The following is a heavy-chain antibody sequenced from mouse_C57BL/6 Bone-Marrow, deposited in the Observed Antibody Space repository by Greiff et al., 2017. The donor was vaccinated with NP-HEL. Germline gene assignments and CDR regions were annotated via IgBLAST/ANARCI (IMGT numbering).Heavy chain of an antibody. CDR3: ARSGDGYYDY. J-gene: IGHJ2*01. CDR2: INPNNGGT. Sequence: EVKLQQSGPELVKPGASVKISCKASGYTFTDYYMNWVKQSHGKSLEWIGDINPNNGGTSYNQKFKGKATLTVDKSSSTAYMELRSLTSEDSAVYYCARSGDGYYDYWGQGTTLTVSS. CDR1: GYTFTDYY. D-gene: IGHD2-3*01. V-gene: IGHV1-26*01.